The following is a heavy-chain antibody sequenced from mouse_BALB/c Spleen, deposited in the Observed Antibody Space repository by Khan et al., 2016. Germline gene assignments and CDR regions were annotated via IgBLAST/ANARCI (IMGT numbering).Heavy chain of an antibody. Sequence: EVQLQESGPSLVKPSQTLSLTCSVTGDSITSGYWNWIRKFPGNKLEYMGYINYSGSTYYNTSLKSRISITQETSKHQYYLQLNSGTTEDTATEYCARYDGYNFDYWGQGTTLTVSS. CDR1: GDSITSGY. CDR2: INYSGST. J-gene: IGHJ2*01. V-gene: IGHV3-8*02. D-gene: IGHD2-3*01. CDR3: ARYDGYNFDY.